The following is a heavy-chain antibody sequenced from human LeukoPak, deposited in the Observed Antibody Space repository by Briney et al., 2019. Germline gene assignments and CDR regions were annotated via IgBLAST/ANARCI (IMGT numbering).Heavy chain of an antibody. Sequence: WGSLRLSCAASGFTCSSYSMNWVRQAPGKGREGVSSISSSSTYIDYADSVKGRFTISRDNAKNSLYLQMNSLRAEDAAVYYCARDLRSSGWYYFAYWGQGTLVTVSS. J-gene: IGHJ4*02. D-gene: IGHD6-19*01. CDR1: GFTCSSYS. CDR2: ISSSSTYI. V-gene: IGHV3-21*01. CDR3: ARDLRSSGWYYFAY.